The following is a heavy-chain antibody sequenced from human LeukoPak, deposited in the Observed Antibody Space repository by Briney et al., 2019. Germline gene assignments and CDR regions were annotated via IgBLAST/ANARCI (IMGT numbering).Heavy chain of an antibody. D-gene: IGHD2-8*02. V-gene: IGHV3-30-3*01. J-gene: IGHJ4*02. CDR3: AKELVGFDY. CDR2: ISYDGSNK. CDR1: GFTLISYA. Sequence: RWSLLLSFAASGFTLISYAMHWVRLAPVKWLEWVEVISYDGSNKYYADSVKGRFTISRDNSKNTLYLQMDSLRAEDTAVYYCAKELVGFDYWGQGTLVTVSS.